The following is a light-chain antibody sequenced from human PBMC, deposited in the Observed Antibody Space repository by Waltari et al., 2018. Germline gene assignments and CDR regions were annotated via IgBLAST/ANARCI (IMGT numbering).Light chain of an antibody. J-gene: IGLJ3*02. CDR3: QAWDGSTAV. CDR2: QDT. CDR1: KLGDKY. Sequence: SYELTQPPSVSVSPGQTASIPCSGDKLGDKYACWYQQMPGQSPVLVIYQDTKRPSVIPERFTASNSGNTATLTISGTQATDEADYFCQAWDGSTAVFGGGTKLTVL. V-gene: IGLV3-1*01.